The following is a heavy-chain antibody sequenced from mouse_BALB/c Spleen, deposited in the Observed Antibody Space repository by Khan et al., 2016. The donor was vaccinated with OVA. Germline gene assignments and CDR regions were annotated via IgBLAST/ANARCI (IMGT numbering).Heavy chain of an antibody. V-gene: IGHV3-2*02. J-gene: IGHJ2*01. CDR3: ARSIMAN. CDR1: GYSITSDYA. CDR2: ISYSGST. Sequence: VQLQQSGPGLVKPSQSLSLTCTVTGYSITSDYAWNWIRQFPGNKLEWMGYISYSGSTSYNPSLKSRTSITRDTSKNQFFLQLNSVTTEDTATYYFARSIMANWGQGTTLTVSS.